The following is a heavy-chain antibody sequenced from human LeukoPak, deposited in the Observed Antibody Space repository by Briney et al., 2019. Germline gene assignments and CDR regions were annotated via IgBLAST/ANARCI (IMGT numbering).Heavy chain of an antibody. CDR3: ARYRRGMVVVPAADWYFDL. J-gene: IGHJ2*01. Sequence: PSETLSLTCTVSGGSISSSSYYWGWIRQPPGKGLEWIGSIYCSGSTYYNPSLKSRVTISVDTSKNQFSLKLSSVTAADTAVYYCARYRRGMVVVPAADWYFDLWGRGTLVTVSS. V-gene: IGHV4-39*07. CDR2: IYCSGST. D-gene: IGHD2-2*01. CDR1: GGSISSSSYY.